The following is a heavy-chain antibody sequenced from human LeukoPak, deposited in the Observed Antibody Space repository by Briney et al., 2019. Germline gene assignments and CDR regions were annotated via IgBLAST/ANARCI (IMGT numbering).Heavy chain of an antibody. Sequence: ASVKVSCKASRYTFTSYDINWVRQATGQGLEWMGWMNPNSGNTGYAQKFQGRVTMTRNTSISTAYMELSSLRSEDTAVYYCARGKARDGYNYPGIFDYWGQGTLVTVSS. CDR3: ARGKARDGYNYPGIFDY. D-gene: IGHD5-24*01. CDR2: MNPNSGNT. J-gene: IGHJ4*02. CDR1: RYTFTSYD. V-gene: IGHV1-8*01.